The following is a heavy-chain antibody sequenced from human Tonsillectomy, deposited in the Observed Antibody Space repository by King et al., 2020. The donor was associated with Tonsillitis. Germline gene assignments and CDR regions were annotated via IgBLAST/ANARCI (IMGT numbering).Heavy chain of an antibody. Sequence: QLQESGPGLVKPSETLSLTCTVSGGSVSSGSYYWSWIRQPPGKGLEWIGDIYYSGSTNYNPSLKSRGTISVDTSKNQFSLKLSSVTAADTAVYYCARERDLYYFDYWGQGTLVTVSS. CDR3: ARERDLYYFDY. CDR2: IYYSGST. J-gene: IGHJ4*02. V-gene: IGHV4-61*01. CDR1: GGSVSSGSYY. D-gene: IGHD5-24*01.